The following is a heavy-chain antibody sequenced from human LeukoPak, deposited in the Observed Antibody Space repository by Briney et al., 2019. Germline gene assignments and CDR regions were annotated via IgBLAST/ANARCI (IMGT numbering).Heavy chain of an antibody. Sequence: GGSLRLSCAAPGFTFSDYYMSWIRQAPGKGLEWVSYISSSGNIIYSADSVKGRFTISRDNAKNSLYLQINSLRAEDTAVYYCARATAADTAMIYFDYWGQGTLVTVSS. CDR2: ISSSGNII. CDR3: ARATAADTAMIYFDY. J-gene: IGHJ4*02. V-gene: IGHV3-11*01. D-gene: IGHD5-18*01. CDR1: GFTFSDYY.